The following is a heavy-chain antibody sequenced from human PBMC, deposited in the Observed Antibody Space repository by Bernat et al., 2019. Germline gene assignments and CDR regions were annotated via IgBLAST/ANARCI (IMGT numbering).Heavy chain of an antibody. J-gene: IGHJ6*02. CDR1: GYTFTSYA. D-gene: IGHD3-10*01. V-gene: IGHV1-3*01. CDR3: ARNRITMVRDRYDYGMDV. CDR2: INAGNGNT. Sequence: QVQLVQSGAEVKKPGASVKVSCKASGYTFTSYAINWVRQAPGQRLEWMGWINAGNGNTKYSQKFQGRVTITRDTSASTAYMELSSLRSEDTAVYYCARNRITMVRDRYDYGMDVWGQGTTVTVSS.